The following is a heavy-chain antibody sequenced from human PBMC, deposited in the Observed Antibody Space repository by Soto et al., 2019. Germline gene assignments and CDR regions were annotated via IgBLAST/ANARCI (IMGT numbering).Heavy chain of an antibody. J-gene: IGHJ4*02. CDR3: ALVMGGIGY. D-gene: IGHD3-16*01. CDR2: ISTSSSYT. V-gene: IGHV3-11*05. Sequence: QVQLVESGGGLVKPGGSLRLSCAASGFIFSDYYMNWIRQAPGKGLECVSYISTSSSYTDYADSVKGRFTISRDNAKKSLYLQMNSLRAEDTAVYYCALVMGGIGYWGQGTLVTVSS. CDR1: GFIFSDYY.